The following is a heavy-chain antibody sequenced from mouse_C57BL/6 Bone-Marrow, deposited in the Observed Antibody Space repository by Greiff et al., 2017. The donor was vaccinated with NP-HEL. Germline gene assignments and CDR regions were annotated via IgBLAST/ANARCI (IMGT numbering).Heavy chain of an antibody. CDR2: ISSGGSYT. CDR1: GFTFSSYG. Sequence: EVKLQESGGDLVKPGGSLKLSCAASGFTFSSYGMSWVRQTPDKRLEWVATISSGGSYTYYPDSVKGRFTISRDNAKNTLYLQMSSLKSEDTAMYYCARPNYYGSSWDYWGQGTTLTVSS. J-gene: IGHJ2*01. D-gene: IGHD1-1*01. CDR3: ARPNYYGSSWDY. V-gene: IGHV5-6*01.